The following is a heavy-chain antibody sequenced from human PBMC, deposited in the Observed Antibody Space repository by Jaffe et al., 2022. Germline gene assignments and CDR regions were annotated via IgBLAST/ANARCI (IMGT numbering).Heavy chain of an antibody. J-gene: IGHJ4*02. Sequence: QVQLVESGGGVVQPGGSLRLSCAASGFTFSSYGMHWVRQAPGKGLEWVAFIRYDGSNKYYADSVKGRFTISRDNSKNTLYLQMNSLRAEDTAVYYCAKDVAFEYWGQGTLVTVSS. V-gene: IGHV3-30*02. CDR3: AKDVAFEY. CDR2: IRYDGSNK. CDR1: GFTFSSYG.